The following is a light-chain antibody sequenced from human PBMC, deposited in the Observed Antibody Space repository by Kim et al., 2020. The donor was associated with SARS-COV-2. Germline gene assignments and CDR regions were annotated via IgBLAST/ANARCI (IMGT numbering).Light chain of an antibody. V-gene: IGKV3-20*01. CDR3: QQCGNSPRGT. CDR2: AAS. Sequence: PGERATRSCRASQSVNYNNFAWYQQKPGQAPRLLIYAASSRVTGIPDRFSGSGSGTDFTLTISRLEPEDFAVYYCQQCGNSPRGTFGQGTKVDIK. J-gene: IGKJ1*01. CDR1: QSVNYNN.